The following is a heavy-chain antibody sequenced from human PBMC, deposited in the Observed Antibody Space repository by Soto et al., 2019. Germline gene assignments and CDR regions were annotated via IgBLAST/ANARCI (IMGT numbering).Heavy chain of an antibody. V-gene: IGHV4-39*01. CDR3: ARQGYYGSGSYFSYYYYGMDV. CDR2: IYYSGST. J-gene: IGHJ6*02. Sequence: SETLSLTCTVSGGSISSSSYYWGWIRQPPGKRLEWIGSIYYSGSTYYNPSLKSRVTISVDTSKNQFSLKLSSVTAADTAVYYCARQGYYGSGSYFSYYYYGMDVWGQGTTVTVSS. CDR1: GGSISSSSYY. D-gene: IGHD3-10*01.